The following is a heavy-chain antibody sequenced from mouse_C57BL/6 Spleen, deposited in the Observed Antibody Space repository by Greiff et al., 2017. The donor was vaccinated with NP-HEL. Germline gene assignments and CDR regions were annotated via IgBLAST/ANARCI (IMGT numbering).Heavy chain of an antibody. V-gene: IGHV1-26*01. CDR1: GYTFTDYY. D-gene: IGHD2-4*01. Sequence: EVQLQQSGPELVKPGASVKISCKASGYTFTDYYMNWVKQSHGKSLEWIGDINPNNGGTSYNQKFKGKATLTVDKSSSTAYMELRSLTSEDSAVYYCARERGYDYGAMDYWGQGTSVTVSS. CDR2: INPNNGGT. CDR3: ARERGYDYGAMDY. J-gene: IGHJ4*01.